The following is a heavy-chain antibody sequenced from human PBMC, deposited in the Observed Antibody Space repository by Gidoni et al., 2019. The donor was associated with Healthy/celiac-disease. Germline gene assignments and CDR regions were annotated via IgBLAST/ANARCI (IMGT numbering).Heavy chain of an antibody. J-gene: IGHJ6*02. CDR3: ARVLRQQLVNYYYYGMDV. CDR2: INPSGGST. V-gene: IGHV1-46*01. D-gene: IGHD6-13*01. CDR1: GYTFTSYY. Sequence: QVQLVQSGAEVKKPGASVKVSCTASGYTFTSYYMHWVRQATGQGLEWMGIINPSGGSTSYAQKFQGRVTMTRDTSTSTVYMELSSLRSEDTAVYYCARVLRQQLVNYYYYGMDVWGQGTTVTVSS.